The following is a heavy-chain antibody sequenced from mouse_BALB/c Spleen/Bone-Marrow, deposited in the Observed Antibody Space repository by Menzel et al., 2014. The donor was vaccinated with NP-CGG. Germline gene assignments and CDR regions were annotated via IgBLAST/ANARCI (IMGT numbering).Heavy chain of an antibody. V-gene: IGHV5-6*01. D-gene: IGHD1-1*01. J-gene: IGHJ4*01. CDR3: ARHNYGYFAMDY. CDR1: GFTFSNYD. CDR2: ISSGVSYT. Sequence: EVQRVESGGDLVEPGGSLKLSCATSGFTFSNYDVSWVRQTPDKRLEWVAIISSGVSYTYYPDSVKGRFTISRDNAKNTLYLQMSSLKSEDTAMYFCARHNYGYFAMDYWGQGTSVTVSS.